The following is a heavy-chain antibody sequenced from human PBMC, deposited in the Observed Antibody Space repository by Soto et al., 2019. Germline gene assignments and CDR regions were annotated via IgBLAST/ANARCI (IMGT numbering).Heavy chain of an antibody. V-gene: IGHV3-30*18. J-gene: IGHJ4*02. CDR2: ISYDGTNK. CDR3: AKDLDGSGSYYPFDY. CDR1: GFTFRFYG. Sequence: PGRSQRLSCAASGFTFRFYGRHWVRQAPGKGLEWVALISYDGTNKYYADSVKGRFTISRDNSKNTLYLQMNSLRAEDTAVYYCAKDLDGSGSYYPFDYWGQGTLVTVSS. D-gene: IGHD3-10*01.